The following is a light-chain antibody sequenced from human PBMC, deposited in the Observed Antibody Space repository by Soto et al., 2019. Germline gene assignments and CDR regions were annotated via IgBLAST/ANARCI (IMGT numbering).Light chain of an antibody. CDR2: AAS. CDR3: QQANSFPRT. V-gene: IGKV1-12*01. J-gene: IGKJ4*01. Sequence: DIQMTQSPSFVSASVGDRVTIPCRASQAVSTWLAWYQQKPGDAPKLLIYAASPLQSGVPSRFSGGGSGTDFTLTVRSLQPEDFATYYCQQANSFPRTFGGGTKVEIK. CDR1: QAVSTW.